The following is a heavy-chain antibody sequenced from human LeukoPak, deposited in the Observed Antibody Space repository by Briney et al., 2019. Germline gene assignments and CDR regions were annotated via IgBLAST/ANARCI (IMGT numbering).Heavy chain of an antibody. J-gene: IGHJ4*02. CDR1: GYSITNYW. CDR2: IYPGDSDT. CDR3: TRQGVDYADSSAYYY. Sequence: HGDSLIISCNAAGYSITNYWISGVRPNPGKELELMGSIYPGDSDTSYSPSFQGQVTISADKSITTSYLEWNGLKVSDTAKCYCTRQGVDYADSSAYYYWGQGTLVTVSS. D-gene: IGHD3-22*01. V-gene: IGHV5-51*01.